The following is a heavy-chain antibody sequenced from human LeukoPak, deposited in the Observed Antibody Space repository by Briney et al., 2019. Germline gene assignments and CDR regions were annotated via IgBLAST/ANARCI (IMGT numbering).Heavy chain of an antibody. CDR1: GDSLNTNTW. V-gene: IGHV4-4*02. CDR2: IFHSGST. Sequence: RPSETLSLTCAVSGDSLNTNTWWSWVRQPPGKGLEWTGEIFHSGSTNYHPSLESRLTISMDKSKNSFSLRLTSVTAADTAVYYCARGSGDSSGYYLSGWFDPWGQGTLVTVSS. CDR3: ARGSGDSSGYYLSGWFDP. D-gene: IGHD3-22*01. J-gene: IGHJ5*02.